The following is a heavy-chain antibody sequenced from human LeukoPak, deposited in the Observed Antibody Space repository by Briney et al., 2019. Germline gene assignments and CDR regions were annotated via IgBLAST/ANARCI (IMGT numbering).Heavy chain of an antibody. CDR3: ARDWGRLYYDFWSGYGSPYGMDV. CDR2: ISSSSSYI. CDR1: GFTFSSYS. Sequence: GGSLRLSCAASGFTFSSYSMNWVRQAPGKGLERVSSISSSSSYIYYADSVKGRFTISRDNAKNSLYLQMNSLRAEDTAVYYCARDWGRLYYDFWSGYGSPYGMDVWGQGTTVTVSS. J-gene: IGHJ6*02. V-gene: IGHV3-21*01. D-gene: IGHD3-3*01.